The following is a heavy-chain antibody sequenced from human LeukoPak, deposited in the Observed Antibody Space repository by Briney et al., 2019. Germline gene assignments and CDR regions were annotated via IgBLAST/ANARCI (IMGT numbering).Heavy chain of an antibody. V-gene: IGHV4-34*01. CDR2: INHSGST. CDR3: ARQLANWGPDL. D-gene: IGHD7-27*01. J-gene: IGHJ5*02. CDR1: GGSFSGYY. Sequence: SETLSLTCAVYGGSFSGYYWSWIRQPPGKGLEWIGEINHSGSTNYNPSLKSRVTISVDTSKEQTSLNLRSVTAADTAVYYCARQLANWGPDLWGQGIHVIVSS.